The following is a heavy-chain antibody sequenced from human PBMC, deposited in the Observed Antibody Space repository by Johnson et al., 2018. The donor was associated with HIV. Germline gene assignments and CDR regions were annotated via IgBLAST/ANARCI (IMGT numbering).Heavy chain of an antibody. CDR2: IRYDGTSE. Sequence: QVQLVESGGGLVQPGGSLRLSCAASGFTFSSYWMSWVREAPGKGLEWVAFIRYDGTSEYYADSVKGRFTISRDNSKNTLSLQMNSLRAEDTAVYYCARDFVSWGATTGGPFDIWGQGTMVTVSS. CDR1: GFTFSSYW. D-gene: IGHD1-26*01. J-gene: IGHJ3*02. V-gene: IGHV3-30*02. CDR3: ARDFVSWGATTGGPFDI.